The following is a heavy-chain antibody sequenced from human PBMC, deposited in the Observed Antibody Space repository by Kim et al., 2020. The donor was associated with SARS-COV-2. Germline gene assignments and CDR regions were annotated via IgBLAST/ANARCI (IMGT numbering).Heavy chain of an antibody. V-gene: IGHV4-59*01. CDR1: GGSISNDY. J-gene: IGHJ3*01. CDR3: ARDSLRGYYERRCFYGGFDV. D-gene: IGHD3-22*01. CDR2: ISYSGNT. Sequence: SETLSLTCTISGGSISNDYWSWIRQPPGRGLEWIGYISYSGNTNYNPSLKSRVTISVDTSKNEFSLRLSAVTAADTAVYYCARDSLRGYYERRCFYGGFDVWGLGTKTTVSS.